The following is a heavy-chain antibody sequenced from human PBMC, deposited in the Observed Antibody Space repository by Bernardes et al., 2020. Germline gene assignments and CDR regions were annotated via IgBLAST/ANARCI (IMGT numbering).Heavy chain of an antibody. Sequence: GGSLRLSCAASGFSFSSYSMNWVRQAPGQGLEWVASISSSSSYIYYADSVKGRFTISRDNAKKSLYLQMNSLRAEDTAVYYCARDRGYSYGYPFDYWGQGTLVTVSS. CDR3: ARDRGYSYGYPFDY. CDR1: GFSFSSYS. D-gene: IGHD5-18*01. V-gene: IGHV3-21*01. CDR2: ISSSSSYI. J-gene: IGHJ4*02.